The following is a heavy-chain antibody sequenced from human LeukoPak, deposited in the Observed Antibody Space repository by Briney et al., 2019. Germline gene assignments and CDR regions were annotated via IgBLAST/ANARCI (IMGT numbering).Heavy chain of an antibody. D-gene: IGHD6-13*01. CDR3: AREGIAAAGTTSDWFDP. CDR1: GGSISSYY. Sequence: SGTLSLTCTVSGGSISSYYWSWIRQPPGKGLEWIGYIYYSGSTNYNPSLKSRVTISVDTSKNQFSLKLSSVTAADTAVYYCAREGIAAAGTTSDWFDPWGQGTLVTVSS. J-gene: IGHJ5*02. CDR2: IYYSGST. V-gene: IGHV4-59*01.